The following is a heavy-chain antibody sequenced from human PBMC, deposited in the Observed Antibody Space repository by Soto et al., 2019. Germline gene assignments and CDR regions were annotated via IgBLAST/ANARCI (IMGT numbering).Heavy chain of an antibody. CDR2: ISAYNGNT. J-gene: IGHJ2*01. CDR3: ARSWYSSSWFYWYFDL. CDR1: GYTFTSYG. D-gene: IGHD6-13*01. Sequence: ASVKVSCKASGYTFTSYGISWVRQAPGQGLEWVGWISAYNGNTNYAQKLQGRVTMTTDTSTSTAYMELRSLRSDDTAVYYCARSWYSSSWFYWYFDLWGRGTLVTVSS. V-gene: IGHV1-18*04.